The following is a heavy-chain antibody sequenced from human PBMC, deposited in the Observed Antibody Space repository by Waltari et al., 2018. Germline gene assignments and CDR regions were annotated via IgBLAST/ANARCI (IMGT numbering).Heavy chain of an antibody. D-gene: IGHD2-8*01. Sequence: EVQLVQSGAEVTKPGATVKISCKVSGYTFTDYYMHWVHQAPGTGLEWMGLVEPEEGETIYAEKFQGRVTITADTSTDTGYMELSSLRYEDTAVYYCARVYAVYYYYGMDVWGQGTTVTVSS. J-gene: IGHJ6*02. V-gene: IGHV1-69-2*01. CDR2: VEPEEGET. CDR1: GYTFTDYY. CDR3: ARVYAVYYYYGMDV.